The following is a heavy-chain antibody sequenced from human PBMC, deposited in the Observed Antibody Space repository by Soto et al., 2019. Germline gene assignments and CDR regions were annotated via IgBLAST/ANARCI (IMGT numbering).Heavy chain of an antibody. CDR2: INAGNGNT. D-gene: IGHD5-12*01. CDR3: ATVSGYYPLDY. Sequence: QVQLVQSGAEVKKPGASVKVSCKASGYTFTSYAMHWVRQAPGQRLEWMGWINAGNGNTKYSEKFLGRVTITRDTSACTAYMGLSSLRSEDTAVYYCATVSGYYPLDYCGQGTLVTVSS. V-gene: IGHV1-3*01. J-gene: IGHJ4*02. CDR1: GYTFTSYA.